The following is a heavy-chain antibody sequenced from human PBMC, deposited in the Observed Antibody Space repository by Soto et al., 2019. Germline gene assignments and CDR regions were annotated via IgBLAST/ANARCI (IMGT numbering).Heavy chain of an antibody. Sequence: EVQLVESGGGLVQPGMSLRLSCAANRFTLSNDWLTWVRQAPVRGLEWMANINQDGSETQYADSVRGRFTISRDNAKEFLYLQMYSLRDEDTAVYYCSRGGTTSSWYRRNWGQGILVTVSS. CDR1: RFTLSNDW. V-gene: IGHV3-7*04. CDR3: SRGGTTSSWYRRN. CDR2: INQDGSET. D-gene: IGHD6-13*01. J-gene: IGHJ4*02.